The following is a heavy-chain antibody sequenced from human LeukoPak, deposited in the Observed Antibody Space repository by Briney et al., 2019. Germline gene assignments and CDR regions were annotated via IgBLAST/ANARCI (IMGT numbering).Heavy chain of an antibody. CDR1: GYTFTVHY. V-gene: IGHV1-2*02. D-gene: IGHD1-1*01. Sequence: ASVKVSCKASGYTFTVHYLYWVRQAPGHGPEWMGWFNPYSGDANYAERFQGRVTMSGVTSISTAYMEMKGLTIGDTAVYYCARDKGSGMLPFDYWGQGTRVTVSS. CDR2: FNPYSGDA. CDR3: ARDKGSGMLPFDY. J-gene: IGHJ4*02.